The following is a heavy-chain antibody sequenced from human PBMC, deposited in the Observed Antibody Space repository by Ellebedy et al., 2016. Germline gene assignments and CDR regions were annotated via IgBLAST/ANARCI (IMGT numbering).Heavy chain of an antibody. Sequence: SETLSLTXTVSGGSISSSSYYWGWIRQPPGKGLEWIGSIYYSGSTYYNPSLKSRVTISVDTSKNQFSLKLSSVTAADTAVYYCASAYSGSYGGWGQGTLVTVSS. CDR1: GGSISSSSYY. J-gene: IGHJ4*02. V-gene: IGHV4-39*01. CDR2: IYYSGST. CDR3: ASAYSGSYGG. D-gene: IGHD1-26*01.